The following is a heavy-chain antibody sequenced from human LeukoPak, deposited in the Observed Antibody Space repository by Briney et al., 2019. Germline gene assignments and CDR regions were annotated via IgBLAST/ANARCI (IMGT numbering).Heavy chain of an antibody. CDR3: ARWIGDCTNGVCRKYYFDY. V-gene: IGHV3-30-3*01. CDR2: ISYDGSNK. CDR1: GFTFSSYA. Sequence: RGGSLRLSCAASGFTFSSYAMHWVRQAPGKGLEWVAVISYDGSNKYYADSVKGRFTISRDNSKNTLYLQMNSLRAEDTAVYYCARWIGDCTNGVCRKYYFDYWGQGTLVTVSS. J-gene: IGHJ4*02. D-gene: IGHD2-8*01.